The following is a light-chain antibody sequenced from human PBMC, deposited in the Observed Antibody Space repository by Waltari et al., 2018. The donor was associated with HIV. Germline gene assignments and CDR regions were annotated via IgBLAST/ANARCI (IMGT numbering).Light chain of an antibody. Sequence: IVLTQSPATLSLSPGERAALSCGASQSVGNQLSWYQQKPGQAPRLLINDASNRAPGIPGRFSATGSGTDFTLTINSLESEDFAIYYCQQHTSWPLTFGGGTKVEIK. CDR1: QSVGNQ. CDR3: QQHTSWPLT. J-gene: IGKJ4*01. V-gene: IGKV3-11*01. CDR2: DAS.